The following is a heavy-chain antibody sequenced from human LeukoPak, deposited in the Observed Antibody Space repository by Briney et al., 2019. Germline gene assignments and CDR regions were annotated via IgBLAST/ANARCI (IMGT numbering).Heavy chain of an antibody. CDR2: IWYDGSNK. CDR1: GFTFSSYG. J-gene: IGHJ6*03. Sequence: GRPLRLSCAASGFTFSSYGMHWVRQAPGKGLEWVAVIWYDGSNKYYADSVKGRFTISRDNSKNTLYLQMNSLRAEDTAVYYCAKAIEGYYYYMDVWGKGTTVTVSS. CDR3: AKAIEGYYYYMDV. V-gene: IGHV3-33*06. D-gene: IGHD2/OR15-2a*01.